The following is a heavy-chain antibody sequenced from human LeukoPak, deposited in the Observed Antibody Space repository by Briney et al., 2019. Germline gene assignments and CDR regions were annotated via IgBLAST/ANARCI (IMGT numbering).Heavy chain of an antibody. CDR3: ARDRLYYYGSGGMDV. Sequence: PGGSLRLSCVASGFTFSDRYMTWIRQAPGKGLEWVARISDDSTYTNYADSVKGRFSISRDNAKKSLYLQMDSLRAEDTAVYYCARDRLYYYGSGGMDVWGQGTTVTVSS. CDR2: ISDDSTYT. CDR1: GFTFSDRY. J-gene: IGHJ6*02. D-gene: IGHD3-10*01. V-gene: IGHV3-11*06.